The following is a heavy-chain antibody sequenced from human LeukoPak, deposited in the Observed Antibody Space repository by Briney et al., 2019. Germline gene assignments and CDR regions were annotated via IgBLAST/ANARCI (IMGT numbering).Heavy chain of an antibody. V-gene: IGHV4-39*07. D-gene: IGHD6-13*01. Sequence: SETLSLTCTVSGGSISSSSYYWGWIRQPPGKGLEWIGSIYYSGSTNYNPSLKSRVTISVDTSKNQFSLKLSSVTAADTAVYYCARMYSSSWYWRYWGQGTLVTVSS. CDR2: IYYSGST. CDR3: ARMYSSSWYWRY. J-gene: IGHJ4*02. CDR1: GGSISSSSYY.